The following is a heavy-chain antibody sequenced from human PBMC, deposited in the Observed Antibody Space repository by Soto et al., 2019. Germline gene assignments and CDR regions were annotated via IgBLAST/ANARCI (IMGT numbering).Heavy chain of an antibody. D-gene: IGHD3-22*01. J-gene: IGHJ4*02. CDR2: IEPTDSYN. CDR3: ARHRCYYDGSWRSFDY. Sequence: XEFLKTFLNVPGCIVIRFSRSWLRSVRQMRGKGLEWMGRIEPTDSYNHYSPYYQGHVTTSVNKSTTTAYLQCRSLKASDSAMYYCARHRCYYDGSWRSFDYWGQGTLVTVS. V-gene: IGHV5-10-1*01. CDR1: GCIVIRFSRSW.